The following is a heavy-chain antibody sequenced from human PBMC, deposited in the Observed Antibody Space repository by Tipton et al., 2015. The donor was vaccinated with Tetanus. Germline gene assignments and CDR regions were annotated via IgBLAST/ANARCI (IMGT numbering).Heavy chain of an antibody. CDR1: GGSISSYY. V-gene: IGHV4-59*01. D-gene: IGHD2-15*01. J-gene: IGHJ4*02. Sequence: TLSLTCTVSGGSISSYYWSWIRQPPGKGLEWIGYIYYSGSTNYNPSLKSRVTISVDTSKNQFSLKLSSVTAADTAVYYCARSVVIVVVVAAMALAYWGQGPLFPVPP. CDR2: IYYSGST. CDR3: ARSVVIVVVVAAMALAY.